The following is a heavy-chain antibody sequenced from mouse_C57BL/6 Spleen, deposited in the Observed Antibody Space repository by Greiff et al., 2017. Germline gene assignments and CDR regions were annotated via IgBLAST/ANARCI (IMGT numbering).Heavy chain of an antibody. CDR2: INPSNGGT. CDR1: GYTFTSYW. D-gene: IGHD2-4*01. J-gene: IGHJ2*01. CDR3: ARPRDDDYGFDY. Sequence: QVQLQQPGTELVKPGASVKLSCKASGYTFTSYWIHWVKQRPGQGLEWIGNINPSNGGTNYNEKFKGKATLTVDKSSSTAYMQLSSLTSEDSAVSYCARPRDDDYGFDYWGQGTTLTVSS. V-gene: IGHV1-53*01.